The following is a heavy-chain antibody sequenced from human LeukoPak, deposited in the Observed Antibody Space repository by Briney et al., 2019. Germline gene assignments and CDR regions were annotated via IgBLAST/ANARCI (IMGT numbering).Heavy chain of an antibody. CDR3: ARAIDYGYPGGY. D-gene: IGHD4-17*01. CDR2: IKQDGTEK. J-gene: IGHJ4*02. V-gene: IGHV3-7*01. Sequence: GGSLRLSCVASAFTFSNFWMSWVRQAPGKGLEWVANIKQDGTEKYYVDSVKGRFTVSRDNAKNSLYLQMNSLRAEDTAVYYCARAIDYGYPGGYWGQGTLVTVSS. CDR1: AFTFSNFW.